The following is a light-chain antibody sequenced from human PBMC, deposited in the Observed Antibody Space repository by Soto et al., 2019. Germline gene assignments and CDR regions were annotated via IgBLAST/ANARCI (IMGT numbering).Light chain of an antibody. CDR3: AAWDDSLSGV. CDR2: RNN. Sequence: QPVLTQPPSASGTPGQRVTISCSGSSSNIGSNYVYWYQQVPGTAPKLLIERNNQRPSGVPDRFSGSKSGTSASLAISGLRSEDEADYYCAAWDDSLSGVFGGGTQLTVL. J-gene: IGLJ3*02. CDR1: SSNIGSNY. V-gene: IGLV1-47*01.